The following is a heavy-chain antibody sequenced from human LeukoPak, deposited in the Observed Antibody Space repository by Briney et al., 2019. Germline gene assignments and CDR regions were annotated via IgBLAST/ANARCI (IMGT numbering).Heavy chain of an antibody. D-gene: IGHD2-2*01. Sequence: PSETLSLTCAVYGGSFSGYYWSWIRQPPGKGLEWIGEINHSGSTNYNPSLKSRVTISVDTSKNQFSLKLSSVTAADTAVYYCARVGYCSSTSCDDYFQHWGQGTLVTVSS. CDR1: GGSFSGYY. V-gene: IGHV4-34*01. CDR2: INHSGST. CDR3: ARVGYCSSTSCDDYFQH. J-gene: IGHJ1*01.